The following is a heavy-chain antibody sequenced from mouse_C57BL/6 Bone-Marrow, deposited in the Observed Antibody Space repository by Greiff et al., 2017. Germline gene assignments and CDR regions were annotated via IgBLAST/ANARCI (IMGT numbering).Heavy chain of an antibody. J-gene: IGHJ4*01. V-gene: IGHV1-78*01. CDR2: IYPRDGST. D-gene: IGHD2-3*01. CDR3: ARRDDGNYLDAMDY. CDR1: GYTFTDHT. Sequence: VKLQESDAELVKPGASVKISCKVSGYTFTDHTIHWMKQRPEQGLEWIGYIYPRDGSTKYNEKFKGKATLTADKSSSTAYMQLNSLTSEDSAVXFCARRDDGNYLDAMDYWGQGTSVTVSS.